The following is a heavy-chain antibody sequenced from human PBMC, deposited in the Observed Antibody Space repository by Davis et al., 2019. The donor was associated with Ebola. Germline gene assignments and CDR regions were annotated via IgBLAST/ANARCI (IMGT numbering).Heavy chain of an antibody. D-gene: IGHD3-22*01. CDR2: IYYSGST. CDR1: GGSISSSSYY. V-gene: IGHV4-39*01. Sequence: SETLFLTCTVSGGSISSSSYYWGWIRQPPGKGLEWIGSIYYSGSTYYNPSLKSRVTISVDTSKNQFSLKLSSVTAADTAVYYCARQHITMIVVVIGDYFDYWGQGTLVTVSS. J-gene: IGHJ4*02. CDR3: ARQHITMIVVVIGDYFDY.